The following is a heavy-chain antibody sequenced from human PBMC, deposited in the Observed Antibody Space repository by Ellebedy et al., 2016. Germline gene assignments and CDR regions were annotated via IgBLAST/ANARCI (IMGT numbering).Heavy chain of an antibody. D-gene: IGHD3-10*01. V-gene: IGHV3-33*01. CDR2: IWYDGSNK. CDR1: GFTFSSYG. CDR3: ARDKETGSYNFDY. Sequence: GESLKISCAASGFTFSSYGMHWVRQAPGKGLEWVAVIWYDGSNKYYADSVKGRFTISRDNSKNTLYLQMNSLRAEDTAVYYCARDKETGSYNFDYWGQGTLVTVSS. J-gene: IGHJ4*02.